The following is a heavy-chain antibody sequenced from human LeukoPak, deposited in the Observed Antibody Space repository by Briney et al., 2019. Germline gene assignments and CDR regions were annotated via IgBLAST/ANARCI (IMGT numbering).Heavy chain of an antibody. Sequence: SETLSLTCTVSGGSISSGNYYWSWIRQHPGKGLEWIGDIYDGGKTYDNPSLKSRITMSIDTSKNQFSLRLRSVTAADAAIYFCARGPRSSTYYYYFYIDVWGIGTTVTVSS. CDR3: ARGPRSSTYYYYFYIDV. CDR1: GGSISSGNYY. CDR2: IYDGGKT. V-gene: IGHV4-31*03. J-gene: IGHJ6*03.